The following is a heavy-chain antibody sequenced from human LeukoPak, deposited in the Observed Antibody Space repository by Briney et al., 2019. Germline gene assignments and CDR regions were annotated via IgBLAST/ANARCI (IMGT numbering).Heavy chain of an antibody. CDR1: GFTFSSYW. J-gene: IGHJ4*02. Sequence: QSGGSLRLSCAASGFTFSSYWMHWVRQAPGKGLVWVSSISGSGGNTYYTDSVKGRLTISRDNSKNTLSLQMNSLRVDDTAVYYCAKDGTWGGRGSSSSWPYFDYWGQGILVTVSS. D-gene: IGHD6-13*01. CDR2: ISGSGGNT. V-gene: IGHV3-23*01. CDR3: AKDGTWGGRGSSSSWPYFDY.